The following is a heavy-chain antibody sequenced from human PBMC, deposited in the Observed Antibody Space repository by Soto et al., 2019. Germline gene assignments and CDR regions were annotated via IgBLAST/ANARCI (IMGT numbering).Heavy chain of an antibody. Sequence: ASVNVSCKASGYTFTSYGISWVRQAPGQGLEWMGWISAYNGNTNYAQKLQGRVTMTTDTSTSTAYMELRSLRSDDTAVYYCARVSPLVPAASYDMDAWGQETTVTVSS. CDR2: ISAYNGNT. V-gene: IGHV1-18*01. CDR1: GYTFTSYG. J-gene: IGHJ6*02. D-gene: IGHD2-2*01. CDR3: ARVSPLVPAASYDMDA.